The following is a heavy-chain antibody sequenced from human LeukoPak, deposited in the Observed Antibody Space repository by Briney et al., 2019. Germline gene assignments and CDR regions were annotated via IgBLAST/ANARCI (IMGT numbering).Heavy chain of an antibody. CDR2: IKQDGSEK. D-gene: IGHD3-16*01. V-gene: IGHV3-7*01. Sequence: PGGSLRLSCAASGFTFSNYWMGWVRQAPGKGLEWVANIKQDGSEKYYVDSVKGRFTISRDNTKSSLYLQMNSLRDEDTAVYYCARLLYHPLGAGDYWGQGTLVTVSS. J-gene: IGHJ4*02. CDR1: GFTFSNYW. CDR3: ARLLYHPLGAGDY.